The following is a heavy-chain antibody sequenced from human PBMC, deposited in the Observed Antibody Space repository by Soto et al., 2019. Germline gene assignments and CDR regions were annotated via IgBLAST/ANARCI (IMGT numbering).Heavy chain of an antibody. J-gene: IGHJ4*02. CDR2: ISSSSSTI. CDR1: GFTFSNYT. Sequence: EVQLAESGGGLVQPGGSLRLSCSVSGFTFSNYTMNWVRQAPGKGLEWISFISSSSSTIYYADSVKGRFTISRDNAKNSLYLQMNSLRDEDTAVYYCASPLHDTSGYSLDYWGQGTPVTVSS. V-gene: IGHV3-48*02. D-gene: IGHD3-22*01. CDR3: ASPLHDTSGYSLDY.